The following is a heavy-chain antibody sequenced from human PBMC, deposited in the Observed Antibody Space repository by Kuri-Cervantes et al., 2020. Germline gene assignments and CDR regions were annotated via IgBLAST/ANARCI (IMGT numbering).Heavy chain of an antibody. Sequence: GGSLRLSCAASGFTFSSYWMHWVRQAPGKGLVWVSRINSDGSSTSYADSVKGRFTISRDNAKNTLYLQMNSLRAEDTAVYYCARKGGHELREPYYYGMDVWGQGTKVTVSS. V-gene: IGHV3-74*01. J-gene: IGHJ6*02. CDR3: ARKGGHELREPYYYGMDV. CDR2: INSDGSST. D-gene: IGHD1-14*01. CDR1: GFTFSSYW.